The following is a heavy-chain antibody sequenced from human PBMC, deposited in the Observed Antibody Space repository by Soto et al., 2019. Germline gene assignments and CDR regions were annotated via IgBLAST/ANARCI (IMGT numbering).Heavy chain of an antibody. D-gene: IGHD6-6*01. Sequence: EVHLVESGGGLVQPGGSLRLSCDASGFTFSSYWMHWVRQAQGEGLVWVSSINSDGSRTIYADYVKGRFTVSRDNAKNTLYLQMDSLRVEETAIDYCARDRYAAHHFDYWGQGTLVTVSS. V-gene: IGHV3-74*01. CDR3: ARDRYAAHHFDY. CDR2: INSDGSRT. J-gene: IGHJ4*02. CDR1: GFTFSSYW.